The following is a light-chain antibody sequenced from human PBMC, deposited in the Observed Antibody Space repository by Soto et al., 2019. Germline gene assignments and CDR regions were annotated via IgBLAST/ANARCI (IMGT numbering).Light chain of an antibody. V-gene: IGKV3-11*01. CDR3: QQYNDWPPIT. CDR1: QSVSSY. CDR2: DAS. Sequence: EIVLTQSPATLSLSPGERATLSCMASQSVSSYFAWYQQKPGQAPRLLIYDASNRATGIPARFSGSGSGTDFTLTISSLEPEDFAVYFCQQYNDWPPITFGGGTKVDIK. J-gene: IGKJ4*01.